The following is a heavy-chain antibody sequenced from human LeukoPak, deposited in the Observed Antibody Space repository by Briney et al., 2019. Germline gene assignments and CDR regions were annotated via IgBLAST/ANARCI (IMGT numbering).Heavy chain of an antibody. J-gene: IGHJ4*02. V-gene: IGHV3-23*01. CDR1: GFTFSSYA. D-gene: IGHD4-11*01. CDR2: ISGSGGST. CDR3: ARDLTVTTWYYFDY. Sequence: PGGSLRLSCAASGFTFSSYAMSWVRQAPGKGLEWVSAISGSGGSTYYADSVKGRFTISRDNSKNTLYLQMNSLRAEDTAVYYCARDLTVTTWYYFDYWGQGTLVTVSS.